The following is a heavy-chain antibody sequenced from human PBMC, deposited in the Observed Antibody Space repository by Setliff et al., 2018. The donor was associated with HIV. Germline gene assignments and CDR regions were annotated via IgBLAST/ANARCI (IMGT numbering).Heavy chain of an antibody. D-gene: IGHD2-2*01. CDR2: IVPIIDIT. V-gene: IGHV1-69*10. J-gene: IGHJ5*02. Sequence: GASVKVSCKASGGTFSTYAISRVRQAPGQGLEWMGGIVPIIDITNYAQKFAGRVTITADKATRTIYMDLSSLRSDDTAVYYCASHPGSSIEKPYFDTWGQGTLVTVSS. CDR3: ASHPGSSIEKPYFDT. CDR1: GGTFSTYA.